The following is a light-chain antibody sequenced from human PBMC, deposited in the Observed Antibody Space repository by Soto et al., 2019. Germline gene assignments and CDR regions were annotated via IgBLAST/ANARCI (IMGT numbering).Light chain of an antibody. CDR1: QSIGTY. CDR2: DAS. Sequence: EIVLTQSPATLSLSPGEKTTLSCRATQSIGTYLAWYQQKPGQSPRLLVYDASNRATGNPARFSGSGSGTDFALTISSLEPEDLALYDCQQHSNWLTFGGGTKVEIK. J-gene: IGKJ4*01. CDR3: QQHSNWLT. V-gene: IGKV3-11*01.